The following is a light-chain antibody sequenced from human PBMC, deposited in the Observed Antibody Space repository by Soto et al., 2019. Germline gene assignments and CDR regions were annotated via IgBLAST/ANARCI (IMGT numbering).Light chain of an antibody. CDR3: SSHTTSTTRV. Sequence: SVLTQPAPVSGSPGQSIAISCTGTSSDVGAYDFVSWYQQHPDKAPKLLIYEVSNRPSGVSDRFSGSKSVNTATLTISGLQAEDEADYYCSSHTTSTTRVFGTGTKVTVL. CDR1: SSDVGAYDF. CDR2: EVS. J-gene: IGLJ1*01. V-gene: IGLV2-14*03.